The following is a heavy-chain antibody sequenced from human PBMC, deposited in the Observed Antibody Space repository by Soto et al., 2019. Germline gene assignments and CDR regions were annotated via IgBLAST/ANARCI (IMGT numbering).Heavy chain of an antibody. CDR3: ARDPSNYGMDV. CDR2: INAGNGKT. J-gene: IGHJ6*02. CDR1: GYTFTSYA. D-gene: IGHD6-6*01. Sequence: QVQLVQSGAEEKKPGASVKVSCKASGYTFTSYAMHWVRQAPGQRLEWMGWINAGNGKTKYSQKFQGRLTITRDTSANTAYMELSSLRPEETAVYYSARDPSNYGMDVWCQGTTVTASS. V-gene: IGHV1-3*05.